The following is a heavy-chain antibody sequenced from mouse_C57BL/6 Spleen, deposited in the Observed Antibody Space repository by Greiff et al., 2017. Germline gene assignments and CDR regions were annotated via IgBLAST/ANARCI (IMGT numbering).Heavy chain of an antibody. CDR2: IYPGDGDT. J-gene: IGHJ1*03. V-gene: IGHV1-82*01. D-gene: IGHD1-1*01. CDR1: GYAFSSSW. Sequence: VQLQQSGPELVKPGASVKISCKASGYAFSSSWMNWVKQRPGKGLEWIGRIYPGDGDTNYNGKFKGKATLTADKSSSTAYMQLSSLTSEDSAVYFCARLHYGSSRDVWGTGTTVTVSS. CDR3: ARLHYGSSRDV.